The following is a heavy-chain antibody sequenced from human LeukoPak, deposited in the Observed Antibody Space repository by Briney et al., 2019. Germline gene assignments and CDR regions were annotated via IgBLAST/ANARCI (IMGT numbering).Heavy chain of an antibody. Sequence: SETLSLTCTVSGGSISSSSYYWGWIRQPPGKGLEWIGEINHSGSTNYNPSLKSRVTISVDTSKNQFSLKLSSVTAADTAVYFCARDTGSGSGSYYIASNFEYWGQGTLVTVSS. V-gene: IGHV4-39*07. CDR3: ARDTGSGSGSYYIASNFEY. J-gene: IGHJ4*02. D-gene: IGHD3-10*01. CDR2: INHSGST. CDR1: GGSISSSSYY.